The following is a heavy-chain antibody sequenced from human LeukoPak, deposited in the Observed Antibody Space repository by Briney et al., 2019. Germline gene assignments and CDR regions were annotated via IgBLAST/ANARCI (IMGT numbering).Heavy chain of an antibody. V-gene: IGHV4-38-2*02. CDR1: GYSISSGYY. D-gene: IGHD3-22*01. CDR2: IYHSGST. Sequence: SETLSLTCTVSGYSISSGYYWGWIRQPPGKGLEWIGSIYHSGSTYYNPSLKSRVTISVDTSKNQFSLKLSSVTAADTAVYYCARVSPLIVVVISNAFDIWGQGTMVTVSS. CDR3: ARVSPLIVVVISNAFDI. J-gene: IGHJ3*02.